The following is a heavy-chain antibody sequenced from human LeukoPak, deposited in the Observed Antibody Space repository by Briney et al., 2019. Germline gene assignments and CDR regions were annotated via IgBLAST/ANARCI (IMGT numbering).Heavy chain of an antibody. V-gene: IGHV3-30*04. Sequence: GGSLRLSCAASEFTFSSYAMHWVRQAPGKGLEWVAVTSYDESNKYYVDSVKGRFTISRDNSKNTLYLQMNSLRGEDTAVYYCARVVVSSSSDYFDYWGQGTLVTVSS. D-gene: IGHD6-6*01. CDR2: TSYDESNK. CDR3: ARVVVSSSSDYFDY. J-gene: IGHJ4*02. CDR1: EFTFSSYA.